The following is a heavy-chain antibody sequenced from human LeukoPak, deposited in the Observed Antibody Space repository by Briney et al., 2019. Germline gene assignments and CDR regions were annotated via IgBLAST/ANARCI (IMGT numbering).Heavy chain of an antibody. Sequence: SETLSLTCAVYGGSFSGYYWSWIRQPPGKGLEWIGYIYYSGSTNYNPSLKSRVTISVDTSKNQFSLKLSSVTAADTAVYYCARGGYSGYPNDLIDYWGQGTLVTVSS. CDR3: ARGGYSGYPNDLIDY. V-gene: IGHV4-59*13. J-gene: IGHJ4*02. CDR2: IYYSGST. CDR1: GGSFSGYY. D-gene: IGHD5-12*01.